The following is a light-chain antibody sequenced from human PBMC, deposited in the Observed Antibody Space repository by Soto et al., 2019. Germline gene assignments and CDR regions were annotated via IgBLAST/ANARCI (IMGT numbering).Light chain of an antibody. J-gene: IGLJ3*02. CDR2: SNN. CDR1: TSKIGSNT. Sequence: QSVLTQPPSASVTPGRRVTISCSGSTSKIGSNTVNWYQQLPGTAPKRPIYSNNHRPSGVPDRFSGSKSGTSASLAISGLQSEDEADYYCAAWDDSLNGWVFGGGTKLTVL. V-gene: IGLV1-44*01. CDR3: AAWDDSLNGWV.